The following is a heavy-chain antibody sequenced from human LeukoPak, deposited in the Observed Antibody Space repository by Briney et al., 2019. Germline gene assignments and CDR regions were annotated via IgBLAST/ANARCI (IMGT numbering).Heavy chain of an antibody. V-gene: IGHV3-23*01. D-gene: IGHD6-19*01. CDR1: GFTFSNLA. CDR2: ISDSGGTT. J-gene: IGHJ4*02. CDR3: AKDARRSSGWYLFDH. Sequence: PGGSLRLSCVASGFTFSNLAMGWVRQAPGKGLEWVSVISDSGGTTHYADSVKGRFTISRDNSRNTLYLQMNSLRVEDTAVYYCAKDARRSSGWYLFDHWGQGTLVTVSS.